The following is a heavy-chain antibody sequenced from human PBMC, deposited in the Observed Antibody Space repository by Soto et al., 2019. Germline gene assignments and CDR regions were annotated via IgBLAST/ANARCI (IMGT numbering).Heavy chain of an antibody. J-gene: IGHJ6*03. CDR3: ARDAYYDILTGYYRGSYYYYYMDV. CDR2: INPSGGST. D-gene: IGHD3-9*01. Sequence: ASVKVSCKASGYTFTSYYMHWVRQAPGQGLEWMGIINPSGGSTRYAQKFQGRVTMTRDTSTSTVYMELSSLRSEDTAVYYCARDAYYDILTGYYRGSYYYYYMDVWGKGTTVTVSS. CDR1: GYTFTSYY. V-gene: IGHV1-46*03.